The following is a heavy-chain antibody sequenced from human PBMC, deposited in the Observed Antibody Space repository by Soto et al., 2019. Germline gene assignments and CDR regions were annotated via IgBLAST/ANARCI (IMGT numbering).Heavy chain of an antibody. Sequence: EVQLLESGGGLVQPGGSRRLSCAASGFTFNNDAINWVRQYPGKGLEWVSAISGSGATTDYADSVKGRFTFSRDNSMNTLYLQMSTLRAEDTAVYYCVKRLLNSGARVSFAIWGRWTVVTVSS. CDR3: VKRLLNSGARVSFAI. CDR2: ISGSGATT. J-gene: IGHJ3*02. D-gene: IGHD6-19*01. CDR1: GFTFNNDA. V-gene: IGHV3-23*01.